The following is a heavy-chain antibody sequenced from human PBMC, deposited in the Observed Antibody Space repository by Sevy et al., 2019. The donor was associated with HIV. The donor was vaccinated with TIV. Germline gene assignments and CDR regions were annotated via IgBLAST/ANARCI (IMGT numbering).Heavy chain of an antibody. V-gene: IGHV4-59*12. J-gene: IGHJ4*02. D-gene: IGHD4-17*01. Sequence: SETLSLTCTVSGGSIRSYYWSWIRQPPGKGLEWIGHIYYNGSTNYNPSLKSRVTISVQTSKHQFSLKLRAVTAADTAVYYCARGSNGDYGGEYYFDYWGQGTLVTVSS. CDR3: ARGSNGDYGGEYYFDY. CDR2: IYYNGST. CDR1: GGSIRSYY.